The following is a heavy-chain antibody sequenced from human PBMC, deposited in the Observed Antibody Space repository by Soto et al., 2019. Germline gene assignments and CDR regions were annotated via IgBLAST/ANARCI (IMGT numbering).Heavy chain of an antibody. CDR2: ISAYNGNT. CDR3: ARDRGYDILTGYYGGWFDP. CDR1: GYTFTSYG. J-gene: IGHJ5*02. V-gene: IGHV1-18*01. Sequence: QVQLVQSGAAVKKPGASVKVSCKASGYTFTSYGISWVRQSPGQGLERMGWISAYNGNTNYAQKLRGRVTMTTDTSTSTAYMELRSLRSDDTAVYCCARDRGYDILTGYYGGWFDPLGQGTLVTVSS. D-gene: IGHD3-9*01.